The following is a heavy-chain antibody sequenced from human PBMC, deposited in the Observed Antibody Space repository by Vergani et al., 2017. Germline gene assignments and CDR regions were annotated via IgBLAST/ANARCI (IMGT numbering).Heavy chain of an antibody. CDR2: ISHDGSNK. J-gene: IGHJ4*02. V-gene: IGHV3-30*01. D-gene: IGHD5-18*01. CDR3: ARGYSYGLPFDY. Sequence: QVQLVESGGGVVQPGRSLRLSCAASGFTFSSYAMHWVRQAPGKGLEWVAVISHDGSNKYYADSVKGRFTISRDNSKNTLYLQMNSLRAEDTAVYYCARGYSYGLPFDYWGQGTLVTVSS. CDR1: GFTFSSYA.